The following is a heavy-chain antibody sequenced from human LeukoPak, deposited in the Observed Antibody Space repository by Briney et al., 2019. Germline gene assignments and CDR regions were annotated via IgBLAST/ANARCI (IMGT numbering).Heavy chain of an antibody. CDR2: ISPSGDRT. D-gene: IGHD3-22*01. V-gene: IGHV3-23*01. J-gene: IGHJ4*02. Sequence: GGSLRLSCAASGFTFSSYAMSWVRQAPGKGLEWVSFISPSGDRTSNADSVEGRFTISRDNTRNTLYLQMNSLRDEDTGVYYCAIMHGYYDGSGFWVQWGQGTLVTVFS. CDR3: AIMHGYYDGSGFWVQ. CDR1: GFTFSSYA.